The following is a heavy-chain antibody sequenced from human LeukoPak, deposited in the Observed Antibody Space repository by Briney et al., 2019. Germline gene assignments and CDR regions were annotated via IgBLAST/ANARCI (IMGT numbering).Heavy chain of an antibody. J-gene: IGHJ4*02. CDR2: IKEEGSEK. V-gene: IGHV3-7*01. Sequence: GGSLRLSCAASGFTFSSYCMSWVRQAPGKGLEWVANIKEEGSEKYYVDSVKGRLTISRDNAKNSLYLQMNSLRAEDTAVYYCARRVTFGGVIVQGLDYWGQGTLVTVSS. CDR3: ARRVTFGGVIVQGLDY. CDR1: GFTFSSYC. D-gene: IGHD3-16*02.